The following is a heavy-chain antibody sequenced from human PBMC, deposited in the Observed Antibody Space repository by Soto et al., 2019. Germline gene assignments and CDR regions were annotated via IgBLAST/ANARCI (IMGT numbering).Heavy chain of an antibody. CDR2: IYSGGGT. CDR3: ARDLVGATTEYFQH. CDR1: GFTVSSNY. D-gene: IGHD1-26*01. V-gene: IGHV3-66*01. J-gene: IGHJ1*01. Sequence: EVQLVESGGGLVQPGGSLRLSCAASGFTVSSNYMSWVRQAPGKGLEWVSVIYSGGGTYYADSVKGRFTISRDNSKNTVDLQMNSLRAEDTAVYYCARDLVGATTEYFQHWGQGTLVTVCS.